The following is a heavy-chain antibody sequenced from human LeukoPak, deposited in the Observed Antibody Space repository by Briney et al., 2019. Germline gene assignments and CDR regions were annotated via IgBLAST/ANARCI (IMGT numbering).Heavy chain of an antibody. D-gene: IGHD1-14*01. J-gene: IGHJ4*02. CDR1: GLTFINAW. V-gene: IGHV3-15*01. CDR3: TSGVGTLDY. Sequence: GGSLRLSCAASGLTFINAWMTWVRQAPGKGLEWVGRIQSTTDGGTPDYATPVKGRFTISRDDSKNTLYMQMNSLKTEDTAVYYCTSGVGTLDYWGQGALVTVSS. CDR2: IQSTTDGGTP.